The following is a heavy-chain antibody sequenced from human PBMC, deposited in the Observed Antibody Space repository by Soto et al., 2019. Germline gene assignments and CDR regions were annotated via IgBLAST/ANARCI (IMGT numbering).Heavy chain of an antibody. CDR2: IYYSGST. CDR1: GGSISSYY. V-gene: IGHV4-59*01. CDR3: ARGRYDFWSGYFPRGYYYYGMDV. D-gene: IGHD3-3*01. Sequence: SETLSLTCSVSGGSISSYYWSWIRQPPGKGLEWIGYIYYSGSTNYNPSLKSRVTISVNTSKNEFYLKLSSVTAADTAVYYCARGRYDFWSGYFPRGYYYYGMDVWGQGTTVTVSS. J-gene: IGHJ6*02.